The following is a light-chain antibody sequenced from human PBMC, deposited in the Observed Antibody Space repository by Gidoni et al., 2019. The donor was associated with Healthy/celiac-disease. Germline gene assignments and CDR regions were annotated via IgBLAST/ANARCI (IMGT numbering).Light chain of an antibody. CDR2: SNN. Sequence: QSVLTQPPSPSVTPGQRVTISCSGSSSNIGRNTVNWYQQLQGTAPKLLIYSNNQRPSGVPDRVSGSKSGTSASLAISGLQSEDEADYYCAAWDDSPNGYVFGTGTKVTVL. V-gene: IGLV1-44*01. CDR1: SSNIGRNT. J-gene: IGLJ1*01. CDR3: AAWDDSPNGYV.